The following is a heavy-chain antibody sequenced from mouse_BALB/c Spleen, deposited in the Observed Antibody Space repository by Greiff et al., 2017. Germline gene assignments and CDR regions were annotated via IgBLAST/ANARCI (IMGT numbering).Heavy chain of an antibody. CDR2: ISSGGGST. CDR1: GFAFSSYD. J-gene: IGHJ3*01. V-gene: IGHV5-12-1*01. Sequence: EVKVVESGGGLVKPGGSLKLSCAASGFAFSSYDMSWVRQTPEKRLEWVAYISSGGGSTYYPDTVKGRFTISRDNAKNTLYLQMSSLKSEDTAMYYCARPPYGNYEGPFAYWGQGTLVTVSA. D-gene: IGHD2-1*01. CDR3: ARPPYGNYEGPFAY.